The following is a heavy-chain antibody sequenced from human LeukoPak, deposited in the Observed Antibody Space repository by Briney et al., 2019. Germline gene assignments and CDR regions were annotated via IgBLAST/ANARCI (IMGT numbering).Heavy chain of an antibody. CDR1: GGSISSYY. J-gene: IGHJ6*02. D-gene: IGHD3-10*01. V-gene: IGHV4-59*12. CDR3: ASTYGSGSYSPYYYYYGMDV. Sequence: PSETLSLTCTVSGGSISSYYWSWIRQPPGKGLEWIGYIYYSGSTNSNPSLKSRVTISVDTSKNQFSLKLSSVTAADTAVYYCASTYGSGSYSPYYYYYGMDVWGQGTTVTVSS. CDR2: IYYSGST.